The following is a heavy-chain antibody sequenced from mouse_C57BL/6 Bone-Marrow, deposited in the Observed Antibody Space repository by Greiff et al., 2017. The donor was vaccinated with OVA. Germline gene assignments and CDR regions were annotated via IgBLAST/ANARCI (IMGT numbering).Heavy chain of an antibody. CDR3: ARGTAQALYAMDY. D-gene: IGHD3-2*02. Sequence: EVQVVESGPVLVKPGASVKMSCKASGYTFTDYYMNWVKQSHGKSLEWIGVINPYNGGTSYNQKFKGKATLTVDKSSSTAYMELNSLTSEDSAVYYCARGTAQALYAMDYWGQGTSVTVSS. J-gene: IGHJ4*01. CDR1: GYTFTDYY. V-gene: IGHV1-19*01. CDR2: INPYNGGT.